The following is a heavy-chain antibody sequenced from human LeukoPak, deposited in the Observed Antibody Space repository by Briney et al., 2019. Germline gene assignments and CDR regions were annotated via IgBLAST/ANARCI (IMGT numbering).Heavy chain of an antibody. CDR1: GFTVSSNY. CDR3: ARAVNSTGWLQLWDY. Sequence: SGGSLRLSCAASGFTVSSNYMSWVRQAPGKGLEWVSVTYSGGSTYYADSVKGRFTISRDNSKNTLYLQMNSLRAEDTAVYYCARAVNSTGWLQLWDYWGQGTLVTVSS. J-gene: IGHJ4*02. V-gene: IGHV3-53*01. CDR2: TYSGGST. D-gene: IGHD5-24*01.